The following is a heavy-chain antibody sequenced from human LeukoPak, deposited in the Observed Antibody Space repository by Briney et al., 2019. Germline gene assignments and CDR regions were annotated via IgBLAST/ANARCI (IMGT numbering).Heavy chain of an antibody. CDR1: GGSISSYY. V-gene: IGHV4-4*09. CDR3: AKRQGPNSGSYDYFDP. CDR2: IHSSGYT. J-gene: IGHJ5*02. D-gene: IGHD1-26*01. Sequence: SETLSLTYTVSGGSISSYYWSWIRQPPGQGLEWIAYIHSSGYTNYNPPLKSRVTISVDTSKNQFSLKVTSVTAADTAVYYCAKRQGPNSGSYDYFDPWGQGTLVTVSS.